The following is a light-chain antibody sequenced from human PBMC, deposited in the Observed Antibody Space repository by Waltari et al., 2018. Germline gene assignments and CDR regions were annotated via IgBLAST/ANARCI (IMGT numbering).Light chain of an antibody. CDR1: QTVRTTY. V-gene: IGKV3-20*01. Sequence: ELVLTQSPGTLSLSPGERATLSCRASQTVRTTYLAWYQQKPGQAPTLLIYGASSRATGIPDRFSGSGSGTDFSLNISSLEPEDFAVYYCQQYDISPLTFGGGTKVEIK. CDR3: QQYDISPLT. J-gene: IGKJ4*02. CDR2: GAS.